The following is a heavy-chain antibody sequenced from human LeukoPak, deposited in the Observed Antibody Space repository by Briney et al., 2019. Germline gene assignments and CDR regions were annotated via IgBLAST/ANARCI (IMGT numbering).Heavy chain of an antibody. D-gene: IGHD1-26*01. CDR3: ATKTSGTYGYFEY. J-gene: IGHJ4*02. CDR2: IRGSGVYT. Sequence: GGSLRLSCAASGLTFSSYGMSWVRQTPGKGLEWVSVIRGSGVYTLYADSVKGRLTISRDNSKNTLYLQMNSLRAEDTAIYFCATKTSGTYGYFEYWGQGTLVSLSS. V-gene: IGHV3-23*01. CDR1: GLTFSSYG.